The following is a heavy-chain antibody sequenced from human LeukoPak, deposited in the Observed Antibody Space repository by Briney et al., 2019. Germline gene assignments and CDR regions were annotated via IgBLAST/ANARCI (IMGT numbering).Heavy chain of an antibody. CDR3: ARPDNGDYEYLHH. D-gene: IGHD4-17*01. CDR2: ITSNSSYT. Sequence: GGSLRLSCAASGFTFSTYSMNWVRQAPGKGLEWVSRITSNSSYTYYADSVKGRFTISRDNAKNSLYLQMNSLRVEDTAAYYCARPDNGDYEYLHHWGQGTLVTV. V-gene: IGHV3-21*01. CDR1: GFTFSTYS. J-gene: IGHJ1*01.